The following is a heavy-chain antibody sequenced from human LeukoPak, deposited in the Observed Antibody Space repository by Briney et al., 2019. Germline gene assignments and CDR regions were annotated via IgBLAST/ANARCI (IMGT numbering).Heavy chain of an antibody. CDR1: GFTFSSYW. CDR3: ARGDCSGGSCYSDAFDI. CDR2: IKQDGSEK. D-gene: IGHD2-15*01. Sequence: GGSLRLSCAASGFTFSSYWMSLVRQAPGKGLEWVANIKQDGSEKYYVDSVKGRFTISRDNAKNSLYLQMNSLRAEDTAVYYCARGDCSGGSCYSDAFDIWGQGTMVTVSS. V-gene: IGHV3-7*04. J-gene: IGHJ3*02.